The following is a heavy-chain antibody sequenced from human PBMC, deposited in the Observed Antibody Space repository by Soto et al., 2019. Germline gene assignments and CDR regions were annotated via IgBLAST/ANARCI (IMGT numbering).Heavy chain of an antibody. D-gene: IGHD2-21*02. CDR3: AREAAYCGGDCYAGYFDY. Sequence: QVQLVESGGGVVQPGRSLRLSCAASGFTFSSYAMHWVRQAPGKGLEWVAVISYDGSNKYYADSVKGRFTISRDNSKNTLYQQMNSLRAEDTAVYYCAREAAYCGGDCYAGYFDYWGQGTLVTVCS. V-gene: IGHV3-30-3*01. CDR2: ISYDGSNK. J-gene: IGHJ4*02. CDR1: GFTFSSYA.